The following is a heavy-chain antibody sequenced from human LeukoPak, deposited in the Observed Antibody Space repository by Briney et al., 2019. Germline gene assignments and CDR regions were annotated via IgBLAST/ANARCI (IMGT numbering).Heavy chain of an antibody. CDR1: GFTFSSYW. CDR2: ISRSSTTI. D-gene: IGHD6-13*01. CDR3: AKANYSSSWYSH. V-gene: IGHV3-48*01. Sequence: PGGSLRLSCAASGFTFSSYWMSWVRQAPGKGLEWVSYISRSSTTIYYADSVKGRFTISRDNAKNSLYLQMNSLRAEDTAVYYCAKANYSSSWYSHWGQGTLVTVSS. J-gene: IGHJ4*02.